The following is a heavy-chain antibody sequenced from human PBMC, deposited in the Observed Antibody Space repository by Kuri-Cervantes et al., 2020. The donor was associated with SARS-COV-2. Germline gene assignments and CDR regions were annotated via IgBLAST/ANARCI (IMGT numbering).Heavy chain of an antibody. Sequence: SVKVSCKASGGTFNTYAISWVRQAPGQGLEWMGGIIPIFGTANYAQKFQGRVTITADKSTSTAYMELSSLRSEDTAVYYCARESGSYPENWFDPWGQGTLVTVSS. D-gene: IGHD1-26*01. V-gene: IGHV1-69*06. CDR3: ARESGSYPENWFDP. CDR2: IIPIFGTA. CDR1: GGTFNTYA. J-gene: IGHJ5*02.